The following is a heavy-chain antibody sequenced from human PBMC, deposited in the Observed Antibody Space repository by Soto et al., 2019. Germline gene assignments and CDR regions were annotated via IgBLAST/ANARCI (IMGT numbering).Heavy chain of an antibody. CDR1: GYSFTSYW. V-gene: IGHV5-10-1*01. CDR3: ARQDVVVPAAIPDYYYYYGMDV. J-gene: IGHJ6*02. CDR2: IDPSDSYT. D-gene: IGHD2-2*02. Sequence: PGASLKISCKGSGYSFTSYWLSWVHQMPGKGLEWMGRIDPSDSYTNYSPSFQGHVTISADKTISTAYLQWSSLKASDTAMYYCARQDVVVPAAIPDYYYYYGMDVWGQGTTVTVSS.